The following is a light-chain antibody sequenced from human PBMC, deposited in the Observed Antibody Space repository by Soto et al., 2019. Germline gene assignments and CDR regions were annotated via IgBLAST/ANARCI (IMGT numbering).Light chain of an antibody. J-gene: IGKJ2*01. CDR2: GPS. V-gene: IGKV3-15*01. CDR3: QQYNDWPPYT. CDR1: QSVSSN. Sequence: EIVMTQSPATLSVSPGERATLSCRASQSVSSNLAWYQQKPGQAPRLLIYGPSTRATGSPARFSGSGSGTELTLTISSLQSEDFAVYYCQQYNDWPPYTVGQGTKLEIK.